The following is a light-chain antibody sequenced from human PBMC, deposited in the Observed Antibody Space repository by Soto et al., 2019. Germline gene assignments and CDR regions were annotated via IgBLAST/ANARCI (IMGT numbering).Light chain of an antibody. CDR1: QGISNY. J-gene: IGKJ3*01. CDR2: AAS. CDR3: QKYNSAPPFP. Sequence: DIQMTQSPSSLSASVGDRVTITCRASQGISNYLAWYQQKPGKVPKLLIYAASTLQSGVPSRFSGSGSGTDFTLTISSLQPEDVATYYCQKYNSAPPFPFGPGTKVHIK. V-gene: IGKV1-27*01.